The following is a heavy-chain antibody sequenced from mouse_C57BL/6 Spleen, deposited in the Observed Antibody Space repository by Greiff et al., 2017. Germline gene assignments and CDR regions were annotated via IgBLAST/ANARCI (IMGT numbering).Heavy chain of an antibody. J-gene: IGHJ2*01. Sequence: VQLQQSVAELVRPWASVTLSCTASGFYIKNTYMHWVKQRPEQGLEWIGRIDPANGNTKYAPKFQGKATITADTSSNTAYLQLSSLTSEDTAIYYCARSYYGSSLTGDYWGQGTTLTVSS. CDR3: ARSYYGSSLTGDY. CDR1: GFYIKNTY. D-gene: IGHD1-1*01. CDR2: IDPANGNT. V-gene: IGHV14-3*01.